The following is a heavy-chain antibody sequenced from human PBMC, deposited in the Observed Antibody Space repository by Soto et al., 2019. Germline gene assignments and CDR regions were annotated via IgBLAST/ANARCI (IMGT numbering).Heavy chain of an antibody. Sequence: PGESLKISCKGSGYSFTSYWIGWVRQMPGKGLEWMGIIYPGDSDTRYSPSVKGRFIISRDNSKNTLFLQMNSLRGDDTALYYCAALPLEMATIVYSFYGMDVWGQGTTVTVSS. D-gene: IGHD5-12*01. CDR2: IYPGDSDT. CDR1: GYSFTSYW. CDR3: AALPLEMATIVYSFYGMDV. V-gene: IGHV5-51*01. J-gene: IGHJ6*02.